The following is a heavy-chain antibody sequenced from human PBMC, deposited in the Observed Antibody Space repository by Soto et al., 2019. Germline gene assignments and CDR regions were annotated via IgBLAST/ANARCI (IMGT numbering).Heavy chain of an antibody. D-gene: IGHD5-12*01. CDR3: VKDHYEDFGYDLDYFNY. CDR2: ISWESGSI. J-gene: IGHJ4*02. Sequence: GGSLRLSCAASGFNFDDYAMHWVRQIPGKGLEWVSGISWESGSIGYADSVKGRFSISRDNAKNSLYLQMNSLRAEDTAFYYCVKDHYEDFGYDLDYFNYWGQGTLVTVSS. CDR1: GFNFDDYA. V-gene: IGHV3-9*01.